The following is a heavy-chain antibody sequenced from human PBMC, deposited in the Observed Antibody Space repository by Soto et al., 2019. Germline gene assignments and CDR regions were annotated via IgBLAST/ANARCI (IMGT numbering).Heavy chain of an antibody. J-gene: IGHJ4*02. V-gene: IGHV1-69*13. Sequence: PVKVSCKASGGTFSSYAISWVRQAPGKGLEWMGGIIPIFGTANYAQKFQGRVTITADESTSTAYMELSSLRSEDTAVYYCARSPAYYYDSSGYYRGSFDYWGQGTLVTVSS. CDR3: ARSPAYYYDSSGYYRGSFDY. D-gene: IGHD3-22*01. CDR2: IIPIFGTA. CDR1: GGTFSSYA.